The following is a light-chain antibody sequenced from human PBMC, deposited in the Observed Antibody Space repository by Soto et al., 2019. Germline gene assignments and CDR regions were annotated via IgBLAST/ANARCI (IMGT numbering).Light chain of an antibody. CDR2: DVS. V-gene: IGLV2-18*02. CDR1: SSDVGNYNR. Sequence: QSALTQPPSVSGSPGQSVTISCTGTSSDVGNYNRVSWYQQPPGTAPKLMIYDVSNRPSGVPDRFSGSKSGNTASLTISGLQAGDEADYYCTSYTTSSTPVVFGGGTKVTVL. CDR3: TSYTTSSTPVV. J-gene: IGLJ2*01.